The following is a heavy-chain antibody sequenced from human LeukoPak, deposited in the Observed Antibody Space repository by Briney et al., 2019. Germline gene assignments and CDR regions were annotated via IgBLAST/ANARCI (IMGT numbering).Heavy chain of an antibody. V-gene: IGHV3-48*01. CDR1: GFSLSTYS. CDR2: ISSDGPTI. CDR3: ARLRVYDDFADLYNSHYFIDV. D-gene: IGHD5/OR15-5a*01. J-gene: IGHJ6*03. Sequence: GGSLRLSCTASGFSLSTYSINWFRQTPGKGLEWVSFISSDGPTIDYADPVKGRFTISRDNAENSLYLHMNSLRAEDTAVYYCARLRVYDDFADLYNSHYFIDVWGKGTTVIVSS.